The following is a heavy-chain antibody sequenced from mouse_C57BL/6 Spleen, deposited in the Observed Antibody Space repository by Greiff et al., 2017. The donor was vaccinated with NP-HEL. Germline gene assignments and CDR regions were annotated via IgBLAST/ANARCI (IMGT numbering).Heavy chain of an antibody. CDR3: ARHPPYYDYDRGGYYFDY. CDR2: FYPGSGSI. CDR1: GYTFTEYT. Sequence: VQLQQSGAELVKPGASVKLSCKASGYTFTEYTIHWVKQRSGQGLEWIGWFYPGSGSIKYNEKFKDKATLTADKSSSTVYMELSRLTSEDSAVYFCARHPPYYDYDRGGYYFDYWGQGTTLTVSS. V-gene: IGHV1-62-2*01. J-gene: IGHJ2*01. D-gene: IGHD2-4*01.